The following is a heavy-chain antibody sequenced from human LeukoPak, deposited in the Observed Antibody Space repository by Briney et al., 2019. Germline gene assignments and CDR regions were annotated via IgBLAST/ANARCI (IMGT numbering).Heavy chain of an antibody. V-gene: IGHV3-23*01. Sequence: GGSLRLSCAASGFTFSSYAMSWVRQAPGKGLEWVSAISGSGGSTYYADSVKGRFTISRDNSKNTLYLQMNSLRAEDTAVYYCAKASEYDFWSGYPTPALDYWGQGTLVTVS. CDR1: GFTFSSYA. D-gene: IGHD3-3*01. CDR3: AKASEYDFWSGYPTPALDY. CDR2: ISGSGGST. J-gene: IGHJ4*02.